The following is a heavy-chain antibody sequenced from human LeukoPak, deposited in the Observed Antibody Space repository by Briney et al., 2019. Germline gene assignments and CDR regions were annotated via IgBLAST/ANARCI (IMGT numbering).Heavy chain of an antibody. CDR3: ARPATVTTSFWYFDL. D-gene: IGHD4-17*01. Sequence: SETLSLTCTISGGSIRTSSYYWGWIRQPPGKGLEWIGSIFYSGSTYCNPSLKSRVTISVDTSKNQFSLNLSSVTAADTAVYYCARPATVTTSFWYFDLWGRGTLVTVSS. J-gene: IGHJ2*01. CDR1: GGSIRTSSYY. CDR2: IFYSGST. V-gene: IGHV4-39*01.